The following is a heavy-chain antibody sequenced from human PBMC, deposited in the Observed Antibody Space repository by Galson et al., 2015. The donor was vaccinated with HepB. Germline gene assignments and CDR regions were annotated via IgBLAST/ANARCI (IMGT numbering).Heavy chain of an antibody. CDR2: MNPNSGNT. J-gene: IGHJ4*02. Sequence: SVKVSCKASGYTFTSYDINWVRQATGQGLEWMGWMNPNSGNTGYAQKFQGRVTMTRNTSISTAYMELSSLRSEDTAVYYCARGIPPGVWGSYRYEVHYWGQGTLVTVSS. V-gene: IGHV1-8*01. CDR1: GYTFTSYD. D-gene: IGHD3-16*02. CDR3: ARGIPPGVWGSYRYEVHY.